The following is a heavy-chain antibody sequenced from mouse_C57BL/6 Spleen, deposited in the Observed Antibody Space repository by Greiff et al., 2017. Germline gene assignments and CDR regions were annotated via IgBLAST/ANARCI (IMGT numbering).Heavy chain of an antibody. Sequence: VQLKQSGPELVKPGASVTISCTASGYSFTGYYMNWVKQTPVKGLEWIGEIYPSTGGTSYNQKFKVKATLTVDKSSSAAYMQLKSLTCEDSAVYYGARDYGRYFDVWGTGTTVTVSS. CDR1: GYSFTGYY. CDR3: ARDYGRYFDV. D-gene: IGHD1-1*01. CDR2: IYPSTGGT. J-gene: IGHJ1*03. V-gene: IGHV1-42*01.